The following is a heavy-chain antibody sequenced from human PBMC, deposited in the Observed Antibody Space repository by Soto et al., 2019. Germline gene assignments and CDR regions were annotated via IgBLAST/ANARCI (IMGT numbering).Heavy chain of an antibody. J-gene: IGHJ4*02. Sequence: QVQLVQSGAELKKPGSSVKVSCKASGDTFSFYTINWVRQAPGLGLEWMGRVNPILSMSNYAQKFQGRVTRTPDKPPTTATMERRSLRSEETAFYYCATSYGAGYRAFDYWGQGALVTVSS. CDR3: ATSYGAGYRAFDY. CDR1: GDTFSFYT. CDR2: VNPILSMS. D-gene: IGHD3-10*01. V-gene: IGHV1-69*02.